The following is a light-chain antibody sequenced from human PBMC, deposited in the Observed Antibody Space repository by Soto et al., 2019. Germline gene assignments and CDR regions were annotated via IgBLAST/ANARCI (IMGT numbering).Light chain of an antibody. Sequence: QSALTQPASVSGSPGQSITISCTGTSSDVGLYNYVSWYQQYPGKAPKLMIFEVSNRPSGVSNRFSGSKSGNTASLTISGLQAEHEADYYCISYTASSTSYVFGTGTKVTVL. CDR1: SSDVGLYNY. J-gene: IGLJ1*01. CDR2: EVS. CDR3: ISYTASSTSYV. V-gene: IGLV2-14*01.